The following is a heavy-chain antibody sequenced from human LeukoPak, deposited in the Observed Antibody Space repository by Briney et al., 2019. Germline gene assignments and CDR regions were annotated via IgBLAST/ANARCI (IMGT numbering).Heavy chain of an antibody. CDR1: GDSISSSGTYY. CDR2: IYYGGST. CDR3: ASDYRGLSY. V-gene: IGHV4-39*01. D-gene: IGHD3-10*01. J-gene: IGHJ4*02. Sequence: SETLSLTCTVSGDSISSSGTYYLGWIRQPPGKGLEWIGSIYYGGSTYYSPSLKSRVTISEDTSKNQFSLKLSSVTAADTAVYFCASDYRGLSYWGQGTLLTVSS.